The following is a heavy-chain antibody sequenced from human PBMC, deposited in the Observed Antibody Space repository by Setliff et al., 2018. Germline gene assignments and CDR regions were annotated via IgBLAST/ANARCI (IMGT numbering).Heavy chain of an antibody. V-gene: IGHV3-7*03. CDR2: VNQDGSDK. CDR3: AGDSTWYWYFDL. D-gene: IGHD3-16*01. CDR1: GFTFSSYW. J-gene: IGHJ2*01. Sequence: PGGSLRLSCAASGFTFSSYWMSWVRQTPGKGLEWVANVNQDGSDKYYVDSVKGRFTISRDNAKNSLYLQMNSLRSEDTAVYYCAGDSTWYWYFDLWGRGTLVTVSS.